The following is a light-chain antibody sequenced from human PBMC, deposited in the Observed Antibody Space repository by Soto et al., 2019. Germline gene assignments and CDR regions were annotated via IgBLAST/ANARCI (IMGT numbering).Light chain of an antibody. CDR1: QSLSSN. J-gene: IGKJ1*01. CDR2: GAS. V-gene: IGKV3-15*01. Sequence: EIVMTQSPATLSVSTGERATLSCRASQSLSSNLAWYQQKPGQAPRLLIHGASTRATGIPARFSGSGSGTEFTLTISSLQSEDFAVYYCQQYNNWPSWTFGQGTKVDIK. CDR3: QQYNNWPSWT.